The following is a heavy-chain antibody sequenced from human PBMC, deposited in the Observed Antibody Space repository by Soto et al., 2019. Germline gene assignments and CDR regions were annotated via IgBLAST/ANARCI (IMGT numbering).Heavy chain of an antibody. CDR2: ISGGASDK. V-gene: IGHV3-7*01. CDR1: GFMFSAYW. J-gene: IGHJ4*02. D-gene: IGHD2-21*01. Sequence: EVQLVESGGRLVQPGGSLRLSGAASGFMFSAYWMSWVRQDPGKGLGWVATISGGASDKFYVDSVKGRFTISRDDSKNTLYLQMNSLRDEDTAVYYCVREDWHRFDSWGQGTLVTVSS. CDR3: VREDWHRFDS.